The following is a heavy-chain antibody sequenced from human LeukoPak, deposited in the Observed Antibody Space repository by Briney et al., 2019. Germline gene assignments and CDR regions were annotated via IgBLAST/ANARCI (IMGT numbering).Heavy chain of an antibody. V-gene: IGHV4-34*01. CDR3: ARGAGYGSGSSTTPLDY. CDR1: GGSFSGYY. CDR2: INHSGST. Sequence: SETLSLTCAVYGGSFSGYYWSWIRQPPGKGLEWIGEINHSGSTNYNPSLKSRVTISVDTSKNQFSLKLSSVTAADTAVYYCARGAGYGSGSSTTPLDYWGQGTLVTVSS. D-gene: IGHD3-10*01. J-gene: IGHJ4*02.